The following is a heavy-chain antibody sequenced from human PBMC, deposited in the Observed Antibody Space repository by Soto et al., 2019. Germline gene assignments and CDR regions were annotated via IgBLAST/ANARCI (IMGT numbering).Heavy chain of an antibody. V-gene: IGHV1-69*06. CDR1: GGTFSSYA. CDR2: IIPIFGTA. J-gene: IGHJ4*02. CDR3: ARDGDLAAAGSFDY. Sequence: QVQLVQSGAEVKKPGSSVKVSCKASGGTFSSYAISWVRQAPGQGLEWMGGIIPIFGTANYAQKFQGRVTSTADKATSTAYMELSSLRSEDTAVYYCARDGDLAAAGSFDYWGQGTLVTVSS. D-gene: IGHD6-13*01.